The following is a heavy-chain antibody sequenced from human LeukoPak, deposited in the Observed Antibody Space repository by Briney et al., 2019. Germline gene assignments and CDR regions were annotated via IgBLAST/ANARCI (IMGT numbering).Heavy chain of an antibody. CDR3: ARVPYDYVWGSYRHFDY. V-gene: IGHV1-2*02. CDR1: GYTFTGYY. CDR2: INPNSGGT. D-gene: IGHD3-16*02. J-gene: IGHJ4*02. Sequence: ASVKVSCKASGYTFTGYYIHWVRQAPGQGLEWMGWINPNSGGTNYAQKFQGRVTMTRDTSISTAYMELSRLRSDDTAVYYCARVPYDYVWGSYRHFDYWGQGTLVTVSS.